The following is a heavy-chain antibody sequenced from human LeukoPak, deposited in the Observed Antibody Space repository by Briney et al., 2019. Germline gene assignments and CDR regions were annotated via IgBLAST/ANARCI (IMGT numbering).Heavy chain of an antibody. CDR1: GYTLTELS. CDR2: FDSEDGET. Sequence: ASVKVSCKVSGYTLTELSMHWVRQAPGKGLEWMGGFDSEDGETIYAQKFQGRVTMTEDTSTDTAYMELSSLRSEDTAVYYCARKDDGLRYFDWLSYTDYYFDYWGQGTLDTVSS. J-gene: IGHJ4*02. V-gene: IGHV1-24*01. CDR3: ARKDDGLRYFDWLSYTDYYFDY. D-gene: IGHD3-9*01.